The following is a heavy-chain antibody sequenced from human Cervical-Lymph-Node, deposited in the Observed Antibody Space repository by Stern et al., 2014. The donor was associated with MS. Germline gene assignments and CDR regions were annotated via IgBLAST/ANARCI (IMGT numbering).Heavy chain of an antibody. D-gene: IGHD5-12*01. CDR2: IIPIFGTA. CDR1: GGTFSSYA. J-gene: IGHJ6*02. V-gene: IGHV1-69*01. Sequence: MQLVESGAEVKKPGSSVKVSCKASGGTFSSYAISWVRQAPGQGLEWMGGIIPIFGTANYAQKFQGRVTITADESTSTAYMELSSLRSEDTAVYYCARDRIYSGYDYVGDYYGMDVWGQGTTVTVSS. CDR3: ARDRIYSGYDYVGDYYGMDV.